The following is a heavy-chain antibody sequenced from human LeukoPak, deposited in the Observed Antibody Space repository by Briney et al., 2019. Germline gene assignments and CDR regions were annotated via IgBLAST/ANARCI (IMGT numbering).Heavy chain of an antibody. J-gene: IGHJ5*02. CDR1: GGSFSGYY. V-gene: IGHV4-34*01. D-gene: IGHD6-13*01. CDR2: INHSGST. Sequence: PSETLSLTCAVYGGSFSGYYWSWIRQPPGKGLEWIGEINHSGSTNYNPSLKSRVTISVDTSKNQFSLKLSSVTAADTAVYYCARGAIAAAGAYNWFDPWGQGTLVPVSS. CDR3: ARGAIAAAGAYNWFDP.